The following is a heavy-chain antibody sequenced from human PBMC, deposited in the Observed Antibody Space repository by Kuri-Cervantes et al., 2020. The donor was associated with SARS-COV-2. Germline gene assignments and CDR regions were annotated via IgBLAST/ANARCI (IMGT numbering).Heavy chain of an antibody. D-gene: IGHD2-15*01. V-gene: IGHV3-23*01. CDR1: GFTFSSYA. CDR3: AKWGGYCSGGSCSLPFQH. J-gene: IGHJ1*01. CDR2: ISGSGGST. Sequence: GGSLRLSCAASGFTFSSYAMSWVRQAPGKGLEWVSAISGSGGSTYYADSVKGRPTISRDNSKNTLYLQMNSLRAEDTAVYYCAKWGGYCSGGSCSLPFQHWGQGTLVTVSS.